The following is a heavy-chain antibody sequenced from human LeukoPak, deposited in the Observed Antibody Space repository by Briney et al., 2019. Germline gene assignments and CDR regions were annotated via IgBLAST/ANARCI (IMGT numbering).Heavy chain of an antibody. J-gene: IGHJ4*02. CDR2: INAGNGNT. D-gene: IGHD3-22*01. Sequence: GASVKVSCKASGYTFTNYAMHWVRQAPGQRLEWMGLINAGNGNTKYSQKSQDRVTITRDTSASIDYMELSSLRSEDTAVYYCTRHGDYYDSSGYYYDFDYWGQGTLVTVSS. CDR3: TRHGDYYDSSGYYYDFDY. V-gene: IGHV1-3*01. CDR1: GYTFTNYA.